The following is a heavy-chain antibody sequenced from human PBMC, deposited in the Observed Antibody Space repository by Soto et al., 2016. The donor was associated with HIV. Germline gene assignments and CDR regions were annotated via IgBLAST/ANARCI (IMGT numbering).Heavy chain of an antibody. CDR2: ITAYNSNT. V-gene: IGHV1-18*01. CDR3: ARLKYSSGWYVLDY. CDR1: GYTFATYG. Sequence: QVQLVQSGAEVKKPGASVKVSCKASGYTFATYGLTWVRQAPGQGLEWMGWITAYNSNTNYAQKFHGRVSMTTDTSTRTAYMELRSLRSDDTAVYYCARLKYSSGWYVLDYRGQGILVTVSS. D-gene: IGHD6-19*01. J-gene: IGHJ4*02.